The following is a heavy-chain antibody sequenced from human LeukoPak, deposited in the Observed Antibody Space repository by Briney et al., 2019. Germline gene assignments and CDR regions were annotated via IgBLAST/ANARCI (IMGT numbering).Heavy chain of an antibody. Sequence: GGSLRLSCTASGFTFSHYTMNWVRQAPGKGLEWVSSINSNGNTIYYADSVKGRFTISRDNPKNSLYLQMNSLRAEDTAVYYCARELPSVWFGESIGGYFDYWGQGSLVSVSS. CDR3: ARELPSVWFGESIGGYFDY. J-gene: IGHJ4*02. D-gene: IGHD3-10*01. V-gene: IGHV3-21*01. CDR1: GFTFSHYT. CDR2: INSNGNTI.